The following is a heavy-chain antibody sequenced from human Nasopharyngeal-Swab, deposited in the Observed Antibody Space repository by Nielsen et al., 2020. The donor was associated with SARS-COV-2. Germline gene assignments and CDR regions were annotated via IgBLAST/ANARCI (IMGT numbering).Heavy chain of an antibody. CDR2: ISAYSGKT. V-gene: IGHV1-18*04. CDR3: ATDGPLRAYYMDV. J-gene: IGHJ6*03. CDR1: NYTFIDYG. Sequence: ASVKVSCKASNYTFIDYGISWVRQAPGQGLEWMGWISAYSGKTDYAQKFQDRVTMTTGTSTSTAYVELRTLRSDDTAVYYCATDGPLRAYYMDVWGKGTTVSVSS.